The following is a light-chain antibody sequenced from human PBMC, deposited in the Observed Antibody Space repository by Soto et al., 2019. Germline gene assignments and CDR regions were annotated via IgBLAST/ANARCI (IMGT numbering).Light chain of an antibody. V-gene: IGKV3-20*01. CDR2: GAS. CDR3: QQYGSSPT. CDR1: HSVSSSY. J-gene: IGKJ2*01. Sequence: EIVMTQSPATLSVSPGERATLSCRASHSVSSSYLAWYQQKPGQAPRLLIYGASSRATGIPDRFSGSGSGTDFTLTISRLEPEDFAVYYCQQYGSSPTFGQGTKLEIK.